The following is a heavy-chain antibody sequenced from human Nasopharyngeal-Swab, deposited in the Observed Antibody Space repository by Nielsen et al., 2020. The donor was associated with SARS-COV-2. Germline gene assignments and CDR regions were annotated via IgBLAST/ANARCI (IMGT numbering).Heavy chain of an antibody. CDR3: VLETYGSYYYYYMDV. D-gene: IGHD4-17*01. Sequence: VGLATARGVEWVSSISSSSSYIYYADSVKGRFTISRDNAKNSLYLQMNSLRAEDTAVYYCVLETYGSYYYYYMDVWGKGTTVTVSS. V-gene: IGHV3-21*01. J-gene: IGHJ6*03. CDR2: ISSSSSYI.